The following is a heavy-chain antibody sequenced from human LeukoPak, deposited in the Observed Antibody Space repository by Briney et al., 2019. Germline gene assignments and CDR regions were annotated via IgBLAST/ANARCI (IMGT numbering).Heavy chain of an antibody. D-gene: IGHD3-22*01. CDR1: GFTFSASA. Sequence: AGGSVRLSCAASGFTFSASAMHWVRQASGKGLEWVGRIRSKANSYATAYAASVKGRFTISRDDSKNTAYLQMNSLKIEDTAVYYCTRRQTDDSSGYYAYWGQGTLVTVSS. CDR3: TRRQTDDSSGYYAY. V-gene: IGHV3-73*01. CDR2: IRSKANSYAT. J-gene: IGHJ4*02.